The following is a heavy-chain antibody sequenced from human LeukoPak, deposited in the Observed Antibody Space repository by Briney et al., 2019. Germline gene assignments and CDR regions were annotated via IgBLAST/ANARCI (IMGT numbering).Heavy chain of an antibody. CDR1: GFTVSSNY. CDR3: AKCGNSGCHLIDY. Sequence: GGSLRLSCAASGFTVSSNYMGWVRQAPGKGLEWVSAISGRTGGTYYADSVKGRFTISRDNSKSTLYLQMDSLRAEDTAVYYCAKCGNSGCHLIDYWGQGTLVTVSS. D-gene: IGHD5-12*01. J-gene: IGHJ4*02. CDR2: ISGRTGGT. V-gene: IGHV3-23*01.